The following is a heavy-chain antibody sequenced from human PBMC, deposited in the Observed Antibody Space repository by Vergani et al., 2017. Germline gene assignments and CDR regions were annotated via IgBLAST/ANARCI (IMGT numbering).Heavy chain of an antibody. Sequence: EMQLVESGGGLVQPGRSLRLSCSASGFNFNEYAMHWVRQAPGKGLEWVSGVSWNSGSLGYVDSVKGRFTISRDNAKNSLYLQMNSLRTDDTALYYCAKESGWLRFGGWFDPWGQGTQVTVSS. CDR2: VSWNSGSL. J-gene: IGHJ5*02. V-gene: IGHV3-9*01. CDR1: GFNFNEYA. CDR3: AKESGWLRFGGWFDP. D-gene: IGHD5-12*01.